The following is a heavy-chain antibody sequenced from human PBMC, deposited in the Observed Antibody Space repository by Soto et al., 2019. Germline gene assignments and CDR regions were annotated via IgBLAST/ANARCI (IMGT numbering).Heavy chain of an antibody. CDR2: IGFDGTNI. CDR3: VRTACVINNCSYRGVR. CDR1: GFDFRTYG. D-gene: IGHD1-26*01. Sequence: QGQLVESGGGVVQPGRSLRLSCVASGFDFRTYGMHWVRQAPGKGLEWVAVIGFDGTNIHYSDSVRGRFSNSRDNSENTVSLQMNSLRVEDTALYYCVRTACVINNCSYRGVRWGQGTLFTV. V-gene: IGHV3-33*01. J-gene: IGHJ4*02.